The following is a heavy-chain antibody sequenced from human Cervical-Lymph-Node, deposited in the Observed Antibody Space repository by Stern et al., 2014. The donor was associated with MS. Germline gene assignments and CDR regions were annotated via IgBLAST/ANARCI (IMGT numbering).Heavy chain of an antibody. Sequence: QVQLVQSGPGLVKPSQTLSLTCTVSGDSISSGDYYWSWIRQTPGKGLEWIGFIFYTGSTYYNPSLKSRLTISVDTSKNTFSLRLDSVTAADTAVYYCARGRSIFDAWGQGTLVAVSS. CDR2: IFYTGST. CDR3: ARGRSIFDA. D-gene: IGHD6-6*01. V-gene: IGHV4-30-4*01. J-gene: IGHJ4*02. CDR1: GDSISSGDYY.